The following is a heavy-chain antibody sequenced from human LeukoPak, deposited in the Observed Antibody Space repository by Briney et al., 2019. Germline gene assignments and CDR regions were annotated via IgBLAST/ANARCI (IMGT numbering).Heavy chain of an antibody. J-gene: IGHJ3*01. D-gene: IGHD3-22*01. Sequence: SVKVPCKASGGTFSGYGINWVRQAPGQGLEWMGRVVPMSGTANYAQKFQGRVTITTDESTSTAYMELTGLRSEDTAVYYCARDFYYDTSGGGLTWGQGTMVTVSS. CDR3: ARDFYYDTSGGGLT. CDR1: GGTFSGYG. CDR2: VVPMSGTA. V-gene: IGHV1-69*05.